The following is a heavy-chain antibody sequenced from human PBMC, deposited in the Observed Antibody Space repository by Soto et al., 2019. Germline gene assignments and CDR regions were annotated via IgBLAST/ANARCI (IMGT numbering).Heavy chain of an antibody. CDR2: IWYDGSSK. J-gene: IGHJ1*01. D-gene: IGHD1-26*01. Sequence: PGGSLRLSCAASGFTFSSYGMHWVRQAPGKGLEWVAVIWYDGSSKYYADSVKGRFTISRDNSKNTLYLQMNSLRAEDTAVYYCARDFTGGSYLSEYFQHWGQGTLVTVSS. CDR3: ARDFTGGSYLSEYFQH. V-gene: IGHV3-33*01. CDR1: GFTFSSYG.